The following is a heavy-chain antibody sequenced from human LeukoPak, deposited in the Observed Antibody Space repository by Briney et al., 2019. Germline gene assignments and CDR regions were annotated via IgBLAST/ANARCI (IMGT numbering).Heavy chain of an antibody. CDR1: GGSISSGDYY. V-gene: IGHV4-39*07. J-gene: IGHJ5*02. CDR2: IYYSGST. CDR3: ARESTMLNWFDP. D-gene: IGHD3-10*01. Sequence: SQTLSLTCTVSGGSISSGDYYWSWIRQPPGKGLEWIGSIYYSGSTYYNPSLKSRVTISVDTSKNQFSLKLSSVTAADTAVYYCARESTMLNWFDPWGQGTLVTVSS.